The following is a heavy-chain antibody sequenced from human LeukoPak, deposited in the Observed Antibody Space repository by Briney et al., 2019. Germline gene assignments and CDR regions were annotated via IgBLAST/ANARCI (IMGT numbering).Heavy chain of an antibody. Sequence: PSETLSLTCTVSGGSISSGTYYWSWIRQPAGKGLEWIGRIYTTGSTNYNPSLKSRVTISVDTSKNQFSLKLNSVTAADTAVYYCASDKGASGWGLGYWGQGTLVTVSS. V-gene: IGHV4-61*02. J-gene: IGHJ4*02. CDR2: IYTTGST. D-gene: IGHD6-19*01. CDR3: ASDKGASGWGLGY. CDR1: GGSISSGTYY.